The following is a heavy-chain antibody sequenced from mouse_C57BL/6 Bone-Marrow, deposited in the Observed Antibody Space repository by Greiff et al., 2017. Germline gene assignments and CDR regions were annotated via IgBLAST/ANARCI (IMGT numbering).Heavy chain of an antibody. CDR1: GYTFTSYW. J-gene: IGHJ2*01. V-gene: IGHV1-69*01. D-gene: IGHD1-1*01. Sequence: QVQLQQPGAELVMPGASVKLSCKASGYTFTSYWMHWVKQRPGQGLEWIGEIDPSDSYTNYNEKFKGKSTLTVDKSSSTAYMQLSSLTSEDSAVYYCARSTVVATDYVDYWGQGTTPTVSS. CDR2: IDPSDSYT. CDR3: ARSTVVATDYVDY.